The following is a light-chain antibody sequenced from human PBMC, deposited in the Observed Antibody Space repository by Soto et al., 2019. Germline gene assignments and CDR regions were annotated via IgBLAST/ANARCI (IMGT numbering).Light chain of an antibody. Sequence: DIQMTQSPSSLSAFVGDRVTITCRASQSISNYLHWYQQKPGKAPKLLIFAASSLQSGVPSRFSGSGSGTDFALTISSLQHEDFATYYCQQGYNIPRTFGQGNKVEIK. CDR3: QQGYNIPRT. CDR2: AAS. CDR1: QSISNY. V-gene: IGKV1-39*01. J-gene: IGKJ1*01.